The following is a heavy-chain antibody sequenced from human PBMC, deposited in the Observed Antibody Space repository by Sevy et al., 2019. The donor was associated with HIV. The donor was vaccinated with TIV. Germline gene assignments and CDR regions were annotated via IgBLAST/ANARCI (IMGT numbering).Heavy chain of an antibody. J-gene: IGHJ4*02. CDR2: TNGDGITT. CDR3: ARGGRYNYDYDAY. V-gene: IGHV3-74*01. Sequence: GGSLRLSCAASGFTFCSHWMHWVRQVPGKGLVWVSRTNGDGITTTYADSVKGRFTISRDNTMNTLYLQMNSLRAEDTGIYYCARGGRYNYDYDAYWGQGTLVTVSS. D-gene: IGHD3-16*01. CDR1: GFTFCSHW.